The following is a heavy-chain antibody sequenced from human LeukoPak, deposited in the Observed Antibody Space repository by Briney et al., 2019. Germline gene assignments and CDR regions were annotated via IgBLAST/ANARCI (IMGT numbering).Heavy chain of an antibody. J-gene: IGHJ6*02. CDR3: ARLRKITFNYYYGMDV. V-gene: IGHV3-21*06. CDR1: GFPFSSYW. D-gene: IGHD1-20*01. CDR2: ISRTGSDI. Sequence: GGSLRLSCVASGFPFSSYWMTWVRQAPGKGLEWVSSISRTGSDIFYADSLKGRFTISRDNAKNSLYLQMNSLRTEDTAVYYCARLRKITFNYYYGMDVWGQGTTVTVSS.